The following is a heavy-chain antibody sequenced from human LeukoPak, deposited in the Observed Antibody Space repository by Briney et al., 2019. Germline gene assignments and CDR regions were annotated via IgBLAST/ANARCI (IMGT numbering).Heavy chain of an antibody. CDR1: GYTFTSYG. V-gene: IGHV1-18*01. D-gene: IGHD3-22*01. Sequence: ASVKVSCKASGYTFTSYGISWVRQAPGQGLEWTGWISAYNGNTNYAQKFQGRVTITADESTSTAYMELSSLRSEDTAVYYCARKMDSTIYDSSGYYFFDIWGQGTMVTVSS. CDR3: ARKMDSTIYDSSGYYFFDI. J-gene: IGHJ3*02. CDR2: ISAYNGNT.